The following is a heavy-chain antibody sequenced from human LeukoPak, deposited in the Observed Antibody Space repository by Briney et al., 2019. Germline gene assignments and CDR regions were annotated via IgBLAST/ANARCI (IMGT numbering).Heavy chain of an antibody. CDR3: ARGDPIYDFWSGGDY. CDR1: GFTFNSYA. D-gene: IGHD3-3*01. V-gene: IGHV3-48*01. Sequence: GGSLRLSCAASGFTFNSYAFNWVPQAPGKGLEWVSYISSSSSVIYYTESVKGRFTISRDNAKNLVYLQLNGLIPEDTAIYYCARGDPIYDFWSGGDYWGQGSLVTVSS. CDR2: ISSSSSVI. J-gene: IGHJ4*02.